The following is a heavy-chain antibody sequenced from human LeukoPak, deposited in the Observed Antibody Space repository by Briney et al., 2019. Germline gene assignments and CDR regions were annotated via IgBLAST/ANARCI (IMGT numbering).Heavy chain of an antibody. J-gene: IGHJ4*02. D-gene: IGHD6-19*01. V-gene: IGHV3-7*03. CDR2: IKQDGSEK. Sequence: GGSLRLSCAASGFTFSIYWMSWVRQAPGKGLEHMANIKQDGSEKYYVDSVKGRFTISRDNAKNSLYLQMNSLRAEDTALYYCATTVAGYSDFWGQGAPVTVSS. CDR3: ATTVAGYSDF. CDR1: GFTFSIYW.